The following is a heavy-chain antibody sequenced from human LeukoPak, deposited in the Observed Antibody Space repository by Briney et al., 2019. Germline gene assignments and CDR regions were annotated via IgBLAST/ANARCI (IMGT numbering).Heavy chain of an antibody. CDR3: AGVRPGSTTNGNYGMDV. J-gene: IGHJ6*02. CDR2: INSDGSSI. CDR1: GFTFSTYW. V-gene: IGHV3-74*01. Sequence: GGSLRLSCVASGFTFSTYWMHWVRQAPGKGLVWVSRINSDGSSISYADSEKGRFTISRDNAKNTLYLQMNSLRAEDTAVYYCAGVRPGSTTNGNYGMDVWGQGTTVTVSS. D-gene: IGHD2-2*01.